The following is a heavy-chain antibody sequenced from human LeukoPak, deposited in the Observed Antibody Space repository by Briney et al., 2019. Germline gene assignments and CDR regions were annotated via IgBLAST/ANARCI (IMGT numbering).Heavy chain of an antibody. CDR3: ARGAQLTDY. CDR2: IGPDGGTT. J-gene: IGHJ4*02. V-gene: IGHV3-64*01. D-gene: IGHD6-6*01. Sequence: GGSLRLSCAASGFTFYTYGMHWVRQAPGKGLEYVSGIGPDGGTTYYANFVKGRFTISRDNSKYMLYLQMGSLTADDMAVYYCARGAQLTDYWGQGTLVTVSS. CDR1: GFTFYTYG.